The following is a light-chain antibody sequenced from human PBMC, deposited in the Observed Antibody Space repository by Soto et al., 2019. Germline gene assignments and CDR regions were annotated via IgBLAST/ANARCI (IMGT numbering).Light chain of an antibody. CDR1: SSDVGDNNY. V-gene: IGLV2-14*01. CDR3: SSYTSSSTLYV. J-gene: IGLJ1*01. CDR2: DVT. Sequence: QSALTQPASVSGSPGQSITISCNGTSSDVGDNNYVYWYQQHPGKAPKLMIYDVTHRPSGISNRFSGSKSGNTASLTISGLQAEDEADYYCSSYTSSSTLYVFGTGTKLTVL.